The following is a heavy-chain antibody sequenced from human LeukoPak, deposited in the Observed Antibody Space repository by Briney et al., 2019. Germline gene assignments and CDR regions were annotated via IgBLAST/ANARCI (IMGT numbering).Heavy chain of an antibody. CDR2: IYHNENTRST. Sequence: PSETLSLTCTVSGGSISSYYWNWIRQPPGKGLEWIGYIYHNENTRSTNFNPSLKSRVTISIDSSKNQFSLKLSSVTAADTAVYYCARGPDSSGWYRAFDIWGQGTMVTVSS. V-gene: IGHV4-59*12. J-gene: IGHJ3*02. CDR3: ARGPDSSGWYRAFDI. D-gene: IGHD6-19*01. CDR1: GGSISSYY.